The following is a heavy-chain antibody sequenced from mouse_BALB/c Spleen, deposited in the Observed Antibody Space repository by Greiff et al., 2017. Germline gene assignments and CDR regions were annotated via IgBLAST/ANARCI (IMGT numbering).Heavy chain of an antibody. CDR2: ISSGSSTI. CDR3: ARIDYGYAMDY. J-gene: IGHJ4*01. V-gene: IGHV5-17*02. CDR1: GFTFSSFG. D-gene: IGHD2-4*01. Sequence: EVHLVESGGGLVQPGGSRKLSCAASGFTFSSFGMHWVRQAPEKGLEWVAYISSGSSTIYYADTVKGRFTISRDNPKNTLFLQMTSLRSEDTAMYYCARIDYGYAMDYWGQGTSVTVSS.